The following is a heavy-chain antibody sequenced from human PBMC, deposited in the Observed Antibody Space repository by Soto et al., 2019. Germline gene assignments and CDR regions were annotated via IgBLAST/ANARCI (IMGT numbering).Heavy chain of an antibody. CDR1: GGTFSSYT. D-gene: IGHD3-10*01. V-gene: IGHV1-69*10. Sequence: GASVTVSCKASGGTFSSYTIGWVRQAPGQGREWMGGIIPILGIANYAQKFQGRVTITADKSTSTAYMELSSLRSEDTAVYYCARSVGGYDYGSGREYYFNYGGKETLVTVSS. J-gene: IGHJ4*02. CDR3: ARSVGGYDYGSGREYYFNY. CDR2: IIPILGIA.